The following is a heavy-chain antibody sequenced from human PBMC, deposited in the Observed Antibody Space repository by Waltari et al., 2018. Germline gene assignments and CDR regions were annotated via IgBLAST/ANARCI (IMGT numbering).Heavy chain of an antibody. CDR3: ATEPYYYDSSGYQLYWYFDL. V-gene: IGHV1-69*05. Sequence: QVQLVQSGAEVKKPGSSVKVSCKASGGTFSSYAISWVRQAPGQGLEWMGGIIPIFGTANYAQKFQGRVTITTYEATSTAYMELSSLRSEDTAVYYCATEPYYYDSSGYQLYWYFDLWGRGTLVTVSS. D-gene: IGHD3-22*01. CDR1: GGTFSSYA. CDR2: IIPIFGTA. J-gene: IGHJ2*01.